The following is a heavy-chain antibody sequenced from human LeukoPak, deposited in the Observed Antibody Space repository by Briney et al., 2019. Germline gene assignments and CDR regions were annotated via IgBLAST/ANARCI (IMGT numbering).Heavy chain of an antibody. CDR1: GFTFSSYS. Sequence: PGGSLRLSCAASGFTFSSYSMNWVRQAPGKGLEWVSSISSSSSYIYYADSVKGRFTISRDNAKNSLYLQMNSLRAEDTAVYYCARVRLSAAAGADYWGQGTLVTVSS. V-gene: IGHV3-21*01. CDR3: ARVRLSAAAGADY. CDR2: ISSSSSYI. D-gene: IGHD6-13*01. J-gene: IGHJ4*02.